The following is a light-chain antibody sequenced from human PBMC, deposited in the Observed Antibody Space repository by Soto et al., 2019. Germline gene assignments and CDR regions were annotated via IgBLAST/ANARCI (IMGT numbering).Light chain of an antibody. CDR3: QLYGRVLT. V-gene: IGKV3-20*01. J-gene: IGKJ4*01. Sequence: EIVLTQSPDTLSLSQGDRATLSCRASQSLNTKYLAWYQQKPGQAPRLLIHGASSRATDIPDRFRGSGSGTEFTVTIFRLEPEDFAVYYCQLYGRVLTFGGGTKVEI. CDR1: QSLNTKY. CDR2: GAS.